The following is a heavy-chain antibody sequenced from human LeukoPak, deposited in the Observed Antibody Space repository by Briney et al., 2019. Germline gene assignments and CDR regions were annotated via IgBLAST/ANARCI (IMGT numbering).Heavy chain of an antibody. Sequence: GGSLRLSCAASGFSFSDYYMSWIRQAPGKGLEWVANIKQDGSEKYYVDSVKGRFTISRDNAKNSLYLQMNSLRAEDTAVYYCARDLNAFDIWGQGTMVTVSS. V-gene: IGHV3-7*01. CDR1: GFSFSDYY. J-gene: IGHJ3*02. CDR3: ARDLNAFDI. CDR2: IKQDGSEK.